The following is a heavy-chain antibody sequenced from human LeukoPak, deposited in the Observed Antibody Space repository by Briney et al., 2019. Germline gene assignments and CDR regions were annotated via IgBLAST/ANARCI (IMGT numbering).Heavy chain of an antibody. CDR2: LYHSGDT. CDR1: DYSVSSGYY. J-gene: IGHJ4*02. CDR3: ASSRYSTSWYYFDY. D-gene: IGHD6-13*01. V-gene: IGHV4-38-2*02. Sequence: SETLSLTCTVSDYSVSSGYYWAWIRQPPGRGLEWIGSLYHSGDTHYDPSLKSRITVSVDTSKNQFTLRLSSVTAADTAVYYCASSRYSTSWYYFDYWGQGTLVTVSS.